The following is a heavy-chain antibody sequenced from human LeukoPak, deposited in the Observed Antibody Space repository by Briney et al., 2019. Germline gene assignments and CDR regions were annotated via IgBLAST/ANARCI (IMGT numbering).Heavy chain of an antibody. CDR2: IYDSGST. D-gene: IGHD6-13*01. CDR3: AREGVAAAGAFDN. CDR1: GGSIISYY. Sequence: SETLSLTCTVSGGSIISYYWSWIRQPPGEGLEWIGFIYDSGSTNYNPSLTSRVTISRDTSKNQFSLKLTSVTVADTAVYFCAREGVAAAGAFDNWGQGTLVTVSA. V-gene: IGHV4-59*01. J-gene: IGHJ4*02.